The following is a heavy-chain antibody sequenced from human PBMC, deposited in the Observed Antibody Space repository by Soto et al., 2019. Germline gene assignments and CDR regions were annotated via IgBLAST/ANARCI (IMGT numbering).Heavy chain of an antibody. CDR1: SASISSSSYT. Sequence: SETLSLTCTVSSASISSSSYTWGWIRQPPGKGLEWIGSIYYSGTTYYNPSLNSRVTVSVDTSKNQFSLKVTSVTAADTAVYYCAREPYYYDSSGYYYSASKAFDIWGQGTMVTVSS. CDR3: AREPYYYDSSGYYYSASKAFDI. J-gene: IGHJ3*02. CDR2: IYYSGTT. V-gene: IGHV4-39*02. D-gene: IGHD3-22*01.